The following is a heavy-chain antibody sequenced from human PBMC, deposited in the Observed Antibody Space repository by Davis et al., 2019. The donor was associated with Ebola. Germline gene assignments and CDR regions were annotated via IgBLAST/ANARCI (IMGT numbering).Heavy chain of an antibody. CDR2: IIPIFGTA. Sequence: SVKVSCKASGGTFSSYAISWVRQAPGQGLEWMGGIIPIFGTANYAQKFQGRVTITADESTSTAYMELSSLRSEDTAVYYCAREESSSSEGFGFDIWGQGTMVTVSS. V-gene: IGHV1-69*13. CDR1: GGTFSSYA. J-gene: IGHJ3*02. D-gene: IGHD6-6*01. CDR3: AREESSSSEGFGFDI.